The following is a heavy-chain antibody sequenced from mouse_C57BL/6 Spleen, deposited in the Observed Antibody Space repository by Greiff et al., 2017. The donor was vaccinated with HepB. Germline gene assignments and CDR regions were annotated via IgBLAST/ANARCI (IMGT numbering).Heavy chain of an antibody. CDR3: ARIYYDSFAY. J-gene: IGHJ3*01. V-gene: IGHV1-82*01. Sequence: QVHVKQSGPELVKPGASVKISCKASGYAFSSSWMNWVKQRPGKGLEWIGRIYPGDGDTNYNGKFKGKATLTADKSSSTAYMQLSSLTSEDSAVYFCARIYYDSFAYWGQGTLVTVSA. D-gene: IGHD2-4*01. CDR2: IYPGDGDT. CDR1: GYAFSSSW.